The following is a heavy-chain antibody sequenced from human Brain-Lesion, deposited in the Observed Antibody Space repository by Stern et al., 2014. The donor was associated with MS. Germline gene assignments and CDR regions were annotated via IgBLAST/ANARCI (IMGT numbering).Heavy chain of an antibody. Sequence: VQLVESGGGVVQPGRSLRLSCAVSGFTFSSYGMYRVRQAPGKGLEGVAGIWLGGTKKNYIESVKGRFTISRDNSKNTLSLQMTSLRAEDTAVYYCAKDKKDSSGWNLYFYGMDVWGQGTTVIVSS. J-gene: IGHJ6*02. V-gene: IGHV3-33*06. D-gene: IGHD6-19*01. CDR3: AKDKKDSSGWNLYFYGMDV. CDR1: GFTFSSYG. CDR2: IWLGGTKK.